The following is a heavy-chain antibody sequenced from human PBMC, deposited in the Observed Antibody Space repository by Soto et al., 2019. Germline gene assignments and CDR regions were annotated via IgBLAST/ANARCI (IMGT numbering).Heavy chain of an antibody. CDR3: ARSRDGYNPGHFDY. CDR1: GGSISSYY. CDR2: IYYSGST. Sequence: PSETLSLTCTVSGGSISSYYWSWIRQPPGKGLEWIGYIYYSGSTNYNPSLKSRVTISVDTSKNQFSLKLSSVTAADTAVYYCARSRDGYNPGHFDYWGQGTLVTVS. V-gene: IGHV4-59*01. D-gene: IGHD5-12*01. J-gene: IGHJ4*02.